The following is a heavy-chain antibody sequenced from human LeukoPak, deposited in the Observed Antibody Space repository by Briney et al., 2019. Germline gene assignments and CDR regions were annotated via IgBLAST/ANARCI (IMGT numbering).Heavy chain of an antibody. CDR1: GFTFSSYG. CDR2: IWYDGSNK. J-gene: IGHJ6*02. D-gene: IGHD2-21*02. Sequence: PGRSLRLSCAASGFTFSSYGMHWVRQAPGKGLEWVAVIWYDGSNKYYADSVKGRFTISRDNSKNTLYLQMNSLRAEDTAVYYCARDLRHIVVMTAFRAGGMDVWGQGTTVTVSS. CDR3: ARDLRHIVVMTAFRAGGMDV. V-gene: IGHV3-33*01.